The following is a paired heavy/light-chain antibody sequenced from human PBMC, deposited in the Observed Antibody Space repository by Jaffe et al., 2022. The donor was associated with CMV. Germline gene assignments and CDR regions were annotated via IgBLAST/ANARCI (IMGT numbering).Heavy chain of an antibody. V-gene: IGHV1-2*02. Sequence: QVQLVQSGAEVKKPGASVKVSCKASGYTFTGYYMHWVRQAPGQGLEWMGWINPNSGGTNYAQKFQGRVTMTRDTSISTAYMELSRLRSDDTAVYYCARERAEPSLRFLEWPYYGMDVWGQGTTVTVSS. CDR3: ARERAEPSLRFLEWPYYGMDV. J-gene: IGHJ6*02. CDR2: INPNSGGT. CDR1: GYTFTGYY. D-gene: IGHD3-3*01.
Light chain of an antibody. V-gene: IGKV2-28*01. CDR3: MQALQTPGFT. Sequence: DIVMTQSPLSLPVTPGEPASISCRSSQSLLHSNGYNYLDWYLQKPGKSPQLLIYLGSNRASGVPDRFSGSGSGTDFTLKISRVEAEDVGVYYCMQALQTPGFTFGPGTKVDIK. J-gene: IGKJ3*01. CDR2: LGS. CDR1: QSLLHSNGYNY.